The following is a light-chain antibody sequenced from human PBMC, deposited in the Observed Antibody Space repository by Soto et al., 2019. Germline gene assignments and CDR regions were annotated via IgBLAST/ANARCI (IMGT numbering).Light chain of an antibody. CDR1: SSDVGGYNY. CDR3: SSYTSSSKWV. J-gene: IGLJ3*02. CDR2: EVS. V-gene: IGLV2-14*01. Sequence: QSALTQPASVSGSPGQSITISCTGTSSDVGGYNYVSWYQQHPGKAPKLMIYEVSNRPSGVSNRFSGSKSGNTASLTSSGLQAEDEADYYCSSYTSSSKWVFGGGTQLAVL.